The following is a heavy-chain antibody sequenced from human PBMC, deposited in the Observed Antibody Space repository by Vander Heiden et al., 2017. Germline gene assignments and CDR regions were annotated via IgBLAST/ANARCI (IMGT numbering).Heavy chain of an antibody. CDR1: GFTFGAYA. CDR3: SLKYYYDSSGFSHFDY. CDR2: IGSKAYGGTT. J-gene: IGHJ4*02. V-gene: IGHV3-49*04. Sequence: QLVASGGGLVKPGRSLRLSCTASGFTFGAYAMSCVRQATGKGLEWVGFIGSKAYGGTTEYAASVKGRFTISRDDSKSIAYLQMNSLKTEDTAVYYCSLKYYYDSSGFSHFDYWGQGTLVTVSS. D-gene: IGHD3-22*01.